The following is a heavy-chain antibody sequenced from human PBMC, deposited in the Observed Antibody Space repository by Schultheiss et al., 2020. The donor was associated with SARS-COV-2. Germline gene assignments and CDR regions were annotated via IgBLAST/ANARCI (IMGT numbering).Heavy chain of an antibody. V-gene: IGHV3-11*01. Sequence: GGSLRLSCAASGFTFSVYYMSWIRQAPGKGLEWVSYISSSGSTIYYADSVKGRFTISRDNAKNSLYLQMNSLRAEDTAVYYCARSPYQLPPGKYYYYYYMDVWGKGTTVTVSS. CDR1: GFTFSVYY. CDR3: ARSPYQLPPGKYYYYYYMDV. J-gene: IGHJ6*03. D-gene: IGHD2-2*01. CDR2: ISSSGSTI.